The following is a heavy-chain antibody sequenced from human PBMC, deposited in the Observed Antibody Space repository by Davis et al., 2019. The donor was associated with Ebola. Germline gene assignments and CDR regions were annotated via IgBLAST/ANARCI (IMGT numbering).Heavy chain of an antibody. CDR1: GGSFSGYY. J-gene: IGHJ5*02. CDR2: INHSGST. V-gene: IGHV4-34*01. D-gene: IGHD2-2*01. Sequence: PSETLSLTCAVYGGSFSGYYWSWIRQPPGKGLEWIGEINHSGSTNYNPSLKSRVTISVDTSKNQFSLKLSSVTAADTAVYYCARGAGVPAARNWFDPWGQGTLVTVSS. CDR3: ARGAGVPAARNWFDP.